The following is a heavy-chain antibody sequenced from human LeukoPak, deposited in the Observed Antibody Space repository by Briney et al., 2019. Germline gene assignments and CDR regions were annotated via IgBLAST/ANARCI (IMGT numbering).Heavy chain of an antibody. J-gene: IGHJ3*02. V-gene: IGHV3-53*04. D-gene: IGHD2-8*01. CDR3: AREVMAKRRAFDI. CDR2: ICSDDRT. Sequence: GGSLRHSCAASGFTASSNYMSWVRQAPGKGLEWVSVICSDDRTYYADSVKGRFTISRHTSKKTLYLQMNSLRAEDTAVYYCAREVMAKRRAFDIWGQGTVVTVSS. CDR1: GFTASSNY.